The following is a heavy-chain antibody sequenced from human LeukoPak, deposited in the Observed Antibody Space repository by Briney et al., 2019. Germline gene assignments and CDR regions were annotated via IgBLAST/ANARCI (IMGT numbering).Heavy chain of an antibody. J-gene: IGHJ3*02. D-gene: IGHD2-2*01. CDR3: ARGSPFIVVVPAASDAFDI. V-gene: IGHV4-61*02. CDR2: IYTSGST. CDR1: GGSISSGSYY. Sequence: KTSETLSLTCTVSGGSISSGSYYWSWIRQPAGKGLEWIGRIYTSGSTNYNPSLKSRVTISVDTSKNQFSLKLSSVTAADTAVYYCARGSPFIVVVPAASDAFDIWGQGTMVTVSS.